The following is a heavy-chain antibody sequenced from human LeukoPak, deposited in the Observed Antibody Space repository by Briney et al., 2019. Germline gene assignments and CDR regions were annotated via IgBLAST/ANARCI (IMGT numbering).Heavy chain of an antibody. V-gene: IGHV4-4*07. D-gene: IGHD6-13*01. CDR3: ARTSSSSWTGYYFDY. J-gene: IGHJ4*02. CDR1: GGSISSYY. Sequence: KSSETLSLTCTVSGGSISSYYWSWIRQPAGKGLEWIGRIYTSGSTNYNPSLKSRVTMSVDTSKNQFSLKLSSVTAADTAVYYCARTSSSSWTGYYFDYWGQGTLVTVSS. CDR2: IYTSGST.